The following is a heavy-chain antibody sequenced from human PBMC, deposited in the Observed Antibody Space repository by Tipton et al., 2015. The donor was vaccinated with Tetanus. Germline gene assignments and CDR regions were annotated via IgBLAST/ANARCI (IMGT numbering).Heavy chain of an antibody. J-gene: IGHJ4*02. CDR3: ARLSCSRSACYRGPAYYFDY. CDR1: GYSFTNYW. V-gene: IGHV5-51*01. D-gene: IGHD2-2*01. Sequence: QLVQSGVGVKKPGESLKISCKGSGYSFTNYWIAWLRQMPGEGLEWMGIIYPGESDTRYRPSFQGQVTISADKSINTAYLQWNSLRASDTAMYYCARLSCSRSACYRGPAYYFDYWGQGTLVTVSS. CDR2: IYPGESDT.